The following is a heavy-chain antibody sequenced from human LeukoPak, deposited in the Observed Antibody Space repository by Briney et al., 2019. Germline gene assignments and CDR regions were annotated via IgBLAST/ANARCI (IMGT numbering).Heavy chain of an antibody. D-gene: IGHD3-16*01. V-gene: IGHV4-39*07. J-gene: IGHJ4*02. Sequence: SQTLSLTCTVSGGSISSSSYYWGWIRQPPGKGLEWIGSIYYSGSTNYNPSLKSRVTISVDTSKNQFSLKLSSVTAADTAVYYCARDGGTYSLYDYWGQGTLVTVSS. CDR3: ARDGGTYSLYDY. CDR2: IYYSGST. CDR1: GGSISSSSYY.